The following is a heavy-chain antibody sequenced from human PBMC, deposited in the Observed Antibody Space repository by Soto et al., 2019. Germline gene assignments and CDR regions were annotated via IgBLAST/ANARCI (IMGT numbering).Heavy chain of an antibody. V-gene: IGHV1-2*02. D-gene: IGHD5-12*01. Sequence: ASVKVSCKTSGDSFNDYYIHWVRQAPGQGLEWMGWINPNGGATKYAQRFQGRVTVTRDTSIRTVYMELSSLRSDDTAIYYCARESGGATATLDYYYFYMDFWGKGITVTVSS. CDR2: INPNGGAT. CDR3: ARESGGATATLDYYYFYMDF. J-gene: IGHJ6*03. CDR1: GDSFNDYY.